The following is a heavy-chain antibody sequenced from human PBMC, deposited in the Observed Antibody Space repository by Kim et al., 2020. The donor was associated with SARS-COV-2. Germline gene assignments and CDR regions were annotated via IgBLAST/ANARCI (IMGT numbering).Heavy chain of an antibody. Sequence: GGSLRLSCAASGFTFSSYGMHWVRQAPGKGLEWVAVISYDGSNKYYADSVKGRFTISRDNSKNTLYLQMNSLRAEDTAVYYCAKVSNRDIVATTAIFDYWGQGTLVIVSS. CDR2: ISYDGSNK. V-gene: IGHV3-30*18. CDR1: GFTFSSYG. CDR3: AKVSNRDIVATTAIFDY. J-gene: IGHJ4*02. D-gene: IGHD5-12*01.